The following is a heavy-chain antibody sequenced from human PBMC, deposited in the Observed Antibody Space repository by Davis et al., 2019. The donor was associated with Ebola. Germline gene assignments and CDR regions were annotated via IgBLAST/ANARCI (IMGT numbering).Heavy chain of an antibody. Sequence: GGSLRLSCAASGFTFSSYGMHWVRQAPGKGPEWVAIIKQDGGEKYYVDSVKGRFTISRDNAKNSVFLQMNSLGGEDTALYYCASGVGRGSSYDMDVWGQGTTVTVSS. J-gene: IGHJ6*02. CDR1: GFTFSSYG. V-gene: IGHV3-7*03. D-gene: IGHD3/OR15-3a*01. CDR2: IKQDGGEK. CDR3: ASGVGRGSSYDMDV.